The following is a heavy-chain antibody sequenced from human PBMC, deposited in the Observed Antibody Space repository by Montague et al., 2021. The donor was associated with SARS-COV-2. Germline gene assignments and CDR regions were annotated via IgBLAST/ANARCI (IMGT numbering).Heavy chain of an antibody. J-gene: IGHJ5*02. V-gene: IGHV4-34*01. Sequence: SETLSLTCAVYGGSFSGYYWSWIRQSPGKGLGWIGEINHSGSTNHNPSLQSRVTISVDKSKNQFSLTLRFLTAADTAVYYCARGADYDFWSGFLRYKWFGPWGQGTPVIVSS. CDR3: ARGADYDFWSGFLRYKWFGP. CDR2: INHSGST. D-gene: IGHD3-3*01. CDR1: GGSFSGYY.